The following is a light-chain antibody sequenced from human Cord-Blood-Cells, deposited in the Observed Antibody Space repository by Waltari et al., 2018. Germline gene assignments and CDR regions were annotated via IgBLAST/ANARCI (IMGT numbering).Light chain of an antibody. J-gene: IGKJ1*01. CDR1: QTISSY. V-gene: IGKV1-39*01. CDR3: QQSYSTPRT. CDR2: AAS. Sequence: DIQMTQSPSSLSASVGDRVTITCRASQTISSYLNWYQQKPGKAPKHLIYAASSLQSGVPSRFSGSGSGTDFTLTISSRQAEDFATYYCQQSYSTPRTFGQRTKVEIK.